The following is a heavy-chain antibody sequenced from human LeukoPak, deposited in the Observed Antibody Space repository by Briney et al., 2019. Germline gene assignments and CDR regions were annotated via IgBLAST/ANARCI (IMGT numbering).Heavy chain of an antibody. J-gene: IGHJ4*02. CDR1: GFPFTDYA. D-gene: IGHD6-19*01. CDR2: ISASGNNT. Sequence: GGSLRLSCAASGFPFTDYAMSWVRQPPGKGLEWVSSISASGNNTFYADSVKGHCTISRDNSKKTVFLQMNSLRAEDTAVYYCARDSKWLVRGAFDYWGQGTLVTVSS. CDR3: ARDSKWLVRGAFDY. V-gene: IGHV3-23*01.